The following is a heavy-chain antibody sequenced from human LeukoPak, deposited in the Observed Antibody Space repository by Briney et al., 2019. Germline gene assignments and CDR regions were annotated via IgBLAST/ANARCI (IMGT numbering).Heavy chain of an antibody. CDR3: ARDLSGVTGYTYGRGIDY. V-gene: IGHV3-7*01. D-gene: IGHD5-18*01. CDR2: IKKDGSEK. Sequence: ETLSLTCTVSGGSISSYYWSWIRQAPGKGLEWVANIKKDGSEKYYVDSVKGRFTISRDNAKTSLYLQMNSLRAEDTAVYYCARDLSGVTGYTYGRGIDYWGQGTLVTVSS. J-gene: IGHJ4*02. CDR1: GGSISSYY.